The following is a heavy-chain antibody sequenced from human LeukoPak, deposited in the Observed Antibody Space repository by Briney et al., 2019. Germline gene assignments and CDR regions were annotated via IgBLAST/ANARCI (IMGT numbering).Heavy chain of an antibody. J-gene: IGHJ5*02. CDR2: INPNSGGT. CDR3: ARDLQQLVLNWFDP. Sequence: ASVKVSCKASGYTFTGYYMHWVRQAPGQGLEWMGWINPNSGGTNYAQKFQGRVTMTRDTSISTAYMELSRLRSDDTAVYYCARDLQQLVLNWFDPWGQGTLVTVSS. D-gene: IGHD6-13*01. V-gene: IGHV1-2*02. CDR1: GYTFTGYY.